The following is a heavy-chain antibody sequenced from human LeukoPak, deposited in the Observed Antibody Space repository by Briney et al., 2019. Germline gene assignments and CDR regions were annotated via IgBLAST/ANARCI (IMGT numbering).Heavy chain of an antibody. D-gene: IGHD3-10*01. Sequence: GGSLRLSCAASGFTFSGYWMSWVRQAPGKGLEWVANIKEDGSEKYYVDSVKGRFTISRDNAKNSLYLQMNSLRAQDTAVYYCARYDTGRTFWGQGTLVTASA. CDR3: ARYDTGRTF. CDR2: IKEDGSEK. CDR1: GFTFSGYW. V-gene: IGHV3-7*04. J-gene: IGHJ4*02.